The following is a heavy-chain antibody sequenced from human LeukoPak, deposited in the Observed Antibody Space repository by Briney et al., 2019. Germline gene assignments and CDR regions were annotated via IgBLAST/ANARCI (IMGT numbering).Heavy chain of an antibody. Sequence: GGSLRLSCAASGFTFGSYTMNWVRQAPGKGLEWVSYISSSSSIIYYADSVKGRFTISRDNAKNSLYLQMNSLRAEDTAVYYCARASYCSSTSCYAFQHWGQGTLVTVSS. J-gene: IGHJ1*01. CDR2: ISSSSSII. D-gene: IGHD2-2*01. CDR1: GFTFGSYT. CDR3: ARASYCSSTSCYAFQH. V-gene: IGHV3-48*01.